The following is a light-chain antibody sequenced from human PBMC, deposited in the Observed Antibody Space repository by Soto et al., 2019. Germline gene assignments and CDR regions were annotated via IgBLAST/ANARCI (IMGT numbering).Light chain of an antibody. CDR1: QSVSGNY. CDR3: QQYGSSPRT. V-gene: IGKV3-20*01. Sequence: DNVFTHAPGTLSLSPGGRATVSCRARQSVSGNYLAWYQQKSGLPPRLLIYGASTRATGIPDRFGGSGSGADFTLTISRLEPEDFAVYYCQQYGSSPRTFGQGTKVDIK. J-gene: IGKJ1*01. CDR2: GAS.